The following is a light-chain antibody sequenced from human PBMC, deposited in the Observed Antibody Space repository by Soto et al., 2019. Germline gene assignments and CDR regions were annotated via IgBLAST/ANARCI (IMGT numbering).Light chain of an antibody. CDR1: SSDVGGYNY. CDR3: GSYTSISTYV. V-gene: IGLV2-14*01. Sequence: QSVLTQPASVSGSPGQSITISCTGTSSDVGGYNYVSWYQQHPGKAPKLMIYEVSNRPSGVSNRFSGSKSGNTASLTISGHQAEDEADYYCGSYTSISTYVFGTGTNVTVL. J-gene: IGLJ1*01. CDR2: EVS.